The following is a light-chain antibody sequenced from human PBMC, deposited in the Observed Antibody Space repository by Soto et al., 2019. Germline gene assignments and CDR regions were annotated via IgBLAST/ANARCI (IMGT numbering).Light chain of an antibody. V-gene: IGLV2-14*01. CDR1: SSDVGGYNY. CDR2: EVN. Sequence: QSVLTQPASVSGSPGQSITISCTGTSSDVGGYNYVSWYQQHPGKAPKLMIYEVNNRPSGVSNRFSGSKSGNMASLTISGLQAEDEADYYCTSYTSSNTPVFGGGTKVTVL. CDR3: TSYTSSNTPV. J-gene: IGLJ3*02.